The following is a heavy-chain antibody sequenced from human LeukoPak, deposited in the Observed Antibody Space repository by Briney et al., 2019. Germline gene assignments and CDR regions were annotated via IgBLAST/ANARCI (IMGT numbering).Heavy chain of an antibody. V-gene: IGHV3-30*03. CDR3: ARGATDVTRWFDP. J-gene: IGHJ5*02. D-gene: IGHD1-1*01. Sequence: PGGSLRLSCAASGFTFSSYGMHWVRQAPGKGLEWEAVISYDGSNKYYADSVKGRFTISRDNSKNTLYLQMNGLRAEDTAVYYCARGATDVTRWFDPWGQGTRVTVSS. CDR1: GFTFSSYG. CDR2: ISYDGSNK.